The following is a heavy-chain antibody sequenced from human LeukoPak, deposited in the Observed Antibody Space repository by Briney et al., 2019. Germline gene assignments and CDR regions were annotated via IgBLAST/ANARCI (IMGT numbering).Heavy chain of an antibody. CDR2: ISSSSSYI. CDR3: ARDKVAMVSDY. J-gene: IGHJ4*02. V-gene: IGHV3-21*01. D-gene: IGHD5-18*01. Sequence: GGSLRLSCAASGFTFSSYSMNWVRQAPGKGLEWVSSISSSSSYIYYADSVKGRFTISRDNAKNSLYLQMNSLRAEDAAVYYCARDKVAMVSDYWGQGTLVTVSS. CDR1: GFTFSSYS.